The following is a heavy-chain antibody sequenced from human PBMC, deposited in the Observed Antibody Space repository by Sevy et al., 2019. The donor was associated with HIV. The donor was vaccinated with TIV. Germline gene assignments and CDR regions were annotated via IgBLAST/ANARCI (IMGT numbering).Heavy chain of an antibody. D-gene: IGHD3-10*01. CDR3: ARHAYGGRDY. V-gene: IGHV3-74*01. Sequence: GGSLRLSCAASGFIFSSNLMHWVRQAPGKGLVWVSRIDGGGNSTTYADSVKGRFTISRDNAKNTLYLQMNSLRAEDMAVYYCARHAYGGRDYWGQGSLVTVSS. CDR2: IDGGGNST. J-gene: IGHJ4*02. CDR1: GFIFSSNL.